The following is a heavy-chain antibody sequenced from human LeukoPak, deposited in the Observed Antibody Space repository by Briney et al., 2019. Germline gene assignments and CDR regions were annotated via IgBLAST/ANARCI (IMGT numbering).Heavy chain of an antibody. V-gene: IGHV3-7*01. Sequence: GSLRLSCAASGFTFSSYWMSWVRQAPGKGLEWVANIKQDGSEKYYVDSVKGRFTISRDNAKNSLYLQMNSLRAEDTAVYYCAKRTITMVRGVTPYYIDYWGQGTLVTVSS. D-gene: IGHD3-10*01. CDR2: IKQDGSEK. J-gene: IGHJ4*02. CDR1: GFTFSSYW. CDR3: AKRTITMVRGVTPYYIDY.